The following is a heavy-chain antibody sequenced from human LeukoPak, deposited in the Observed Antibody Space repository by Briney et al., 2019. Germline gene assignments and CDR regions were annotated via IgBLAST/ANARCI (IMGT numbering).Heavy chain of an antibody. J-gene: IGHJ6*02. CDR3: ARGGVVVPAAIRQDYYYYYYGMDV. V-gene: IGHV4-39*07. Sequence: SETLSLTCTVSGGSISSSSYYWSWIRQPPGKGLEWIGEINHSGSTNYNPSLKSRVTISVDTSKNQFSLKLSSVTAADTAVYYCARGGVVVPAAIRQDYYYYYYGMDVWGQGTTVTVSS. CDR1: GGSISSSSYY. D-gene: IGHD2-2*02. CDR2: INHSGST.